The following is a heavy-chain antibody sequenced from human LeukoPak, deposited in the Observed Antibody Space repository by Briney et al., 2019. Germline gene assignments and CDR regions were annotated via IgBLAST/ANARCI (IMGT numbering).Heavy chain of an antibody. CDR1: AFTLSGYW. V-gene: IGHV3-7*01. J-gene: IGHJ3*02. CDR3: ARDDGGRYSAGWYDAFDI. Sequence: PGGSLRLSCAASAFTLSGYWMTWVRQAPGKGLEWVANINGDGSEKHYVDSVKGRFTISRDNARNSLFLQMDSLRAEDTALYFCARDDGGRYSAGWYDAFDIWGPGTMVTVSS. D-gene: IGHD6-13*01. CDR2: INGDGSEK.